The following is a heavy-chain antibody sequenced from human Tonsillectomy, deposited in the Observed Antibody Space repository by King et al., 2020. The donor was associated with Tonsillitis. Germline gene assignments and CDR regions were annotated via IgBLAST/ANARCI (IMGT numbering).Heavy chain of an antibody. CDR1: GFTFSSYE. CDR2: ISSSGSTV. V-gene: IGHV3-48*03. D-gene: IGHD2-15*01. CDR3: ARLVPPQHCSGGICYSGTADY. J-gene: IGHJ4*02. Sequence: DVQLVESGGGVVQPGGSLRLSCAASGFTFSSYEMNWVRQAPGKGLEWVSYISSSGSTVYYADSVKGRFTISRDNAKNSLNLQMNSLRAEDTAVYYCARLVPPQHCSGGICYSGTADYWGQGTLVTVSS.